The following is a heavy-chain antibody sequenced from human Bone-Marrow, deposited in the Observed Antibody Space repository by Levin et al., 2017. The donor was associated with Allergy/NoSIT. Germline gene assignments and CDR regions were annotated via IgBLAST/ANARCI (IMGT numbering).Heavy chain of an antibody. CDR2: LFYSGKT. J-gene: IGHJ4*02. Sequence: SETLSLTCTVSGGSIINRSHYWGWIRQPPGKGLEWIGSLFYSGKTYYNPSLRSRVTISVDTSRNQFSLRLSSVTAGDTAVYYCARPHSLGSSGYYMDYWGQGSLVTVSS. V-gene: IGHV4-39*01. CDR3: ARPHSLGSSGYYMDY. D-gene: IGHD3-22*01. CDR1: GGSIINRSHY.